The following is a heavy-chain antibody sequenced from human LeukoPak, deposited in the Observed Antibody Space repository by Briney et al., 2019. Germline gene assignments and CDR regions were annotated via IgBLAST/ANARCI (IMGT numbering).Heavy chain of an antibody. CDR2: INPTGGST. J-gene: IGHJ6*02. CDR1: GYTFTSYY. V-gene: IGHV1-46*01. Sequence: GASVKVSCKASGYTFTSYYMHWVRQAPGQGLDWMGIINPTGGSTSYAQKFQGRVTMTRDTSASTVYMELSSLRSEDTAVYYCARPETYYYDSSGYYGPYYYGMDVWGQGTTVTVSS. CDR3: ARPETYYYDSSGYYGPYYYGMDV. D-gene: IGHD3-22*01.